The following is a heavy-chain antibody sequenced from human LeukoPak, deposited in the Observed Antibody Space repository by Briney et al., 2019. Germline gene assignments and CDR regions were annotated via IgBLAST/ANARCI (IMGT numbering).Heavy chain of an antibody. J-gene: IGHJ4*02. Sequence: PGGSLRLSCAASGFTVSSNYMSWVRQAPPKGLEWVSVIYSGGSTYYADSVKGRFTISRDNSKNTLYLQMNSLRAEDTAVYYCARVAPADRDYWGQGTLVTVSS. V-gene: IGHV3-66*02. D-gene: IGHD5-24*01. CDR3: ARVAPADRDY. CDR2: IYSGGST. CDR1: GFTVSSNY.